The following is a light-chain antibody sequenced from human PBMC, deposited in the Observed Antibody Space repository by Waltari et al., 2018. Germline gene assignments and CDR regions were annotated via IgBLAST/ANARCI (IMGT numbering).Light chain of an antibody. Sequence: EIVMTQSPAALSVSPGGRATLPCRASQSISNILAWYQHKPGQPPRLLISGASTRATGVPARFSGSGSGTEFTLTISSLQSEDSAIYFCQQYNTWPPSTFSQGTKLEIK. CDR2: GAS. CDR1: QSISNI. J-gene: IGKJ2*02. CDR3: QQYNTWPPST. V-gene: IGKV3-15*01.